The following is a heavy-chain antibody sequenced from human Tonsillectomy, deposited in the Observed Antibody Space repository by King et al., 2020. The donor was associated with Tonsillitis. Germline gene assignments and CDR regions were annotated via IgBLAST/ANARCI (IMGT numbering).Heavy chain of an antibody. CDR3: ARGCPRVDSVDYMSGRFDF. CDR1: GYTFTTYY. CDR2: INTSGGNT. Sequence: QLVQSGAEVKKPGASVKVSCKASGYTFTTYYMHWVRQAPGQGLEWMGIINTSGGNTTYAQQFQGRVTMTTDTYKSTVYMELSSLRSDDTAAYYCARGCPRVDSVDYMSGRFDFWGQGTLVTVSS. J-gene: IGHJ4*02. V-gene: IGHV1-46*03. D-gene: IGHD3-16*01.